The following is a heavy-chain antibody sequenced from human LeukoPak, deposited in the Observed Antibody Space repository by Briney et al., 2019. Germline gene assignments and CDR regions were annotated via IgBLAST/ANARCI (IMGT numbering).Heavy chain of an antibody. V-gene: IGHV3-23*01. Sequence: SGGSLRLSCAASGFTFSSYAMSWVRQAPGKGLEWVSAISGSGGSTYYADSVKGRFTISRDNSKNTLYLQMNSLRAEDTAVYYCAKGVIVVVPEGYDYWGQGTLVTVSS. D-gene: IGHD2-2*01. J-gene: IGHJ4*02. CDR2: ISGSGGST. CDR1: GFTFSSYA. CDR3: AKGVIVVVPEGYDY.